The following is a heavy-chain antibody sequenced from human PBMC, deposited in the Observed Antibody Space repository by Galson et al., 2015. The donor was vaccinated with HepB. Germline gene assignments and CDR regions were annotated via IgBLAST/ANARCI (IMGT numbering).Heavy chain of an antibody. V-gene: IGHV3-23*01. CDR2: ISGSGGTT. CDR3: TTGGLYYFDY. CDR1: GLTFSSYA. D-gene: IGHD3/OR15-3a*01. J-gene: IGHJ4*02. Sequence: SLRLSCAASGLTFSSYAMSWVRQAPGKGLEWVSAISGSGGTTDYAAPVKGRFTISRDDSKNTLYLQMNGLKTEDTAVYYCTTGGLYYFDYWGQGTLVTVSS.